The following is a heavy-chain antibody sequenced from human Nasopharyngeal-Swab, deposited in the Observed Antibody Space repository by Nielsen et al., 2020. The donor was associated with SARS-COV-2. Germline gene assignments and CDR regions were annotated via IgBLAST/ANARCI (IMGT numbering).Heavy chain of an antibody. Sequence: GGSLRLSCAASGFSYSSYAMNWVREAPGKGLEWVAIIYSGGSSTYFADSVKGRFTIPRDDSSNTLYLQMSSLKAEDTDVYYCAKSIDPMGYGLDVWGLGTTVPVSS. CDR2: IYSGGSST. V-gene: IGHV3-23*03. CDR3: AKSIDPMGYGLDV. CDR1: GFSYSSYA. J-gene: IGHJ6*02. D-gene: IGHD3-10*01.